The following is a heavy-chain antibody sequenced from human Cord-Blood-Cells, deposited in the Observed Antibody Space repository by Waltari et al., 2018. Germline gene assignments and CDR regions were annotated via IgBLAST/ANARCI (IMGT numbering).Heavy chain of an antibody. CDR1: GFTFSSYS. CDR3: ARSGYFGDALDI. Sequence: EVQLVESGGGLVKPGGSLRLSCAASGFTFSSYSMNWVRQAPGKGLEWVSSISSSSSYIYYADSVKGRFTISRDNAKSSLYLQMNSLRAEDTAVYYCARSGYFGDALDIWGQGTMVTVSS. J-gene: IGHJ3*02. D-gene: IGHD3-10*01. V-gene: IGHV3-21*01. CDR2: ISSSSSYI.